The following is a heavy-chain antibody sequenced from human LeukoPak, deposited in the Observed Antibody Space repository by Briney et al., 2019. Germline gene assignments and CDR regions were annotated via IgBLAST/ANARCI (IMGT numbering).Heavy chain of an antibody. CDR1: GGSISSSSYY. CDR2: IYYSGST. CDR3: ASLGGGGGYDY. V-gene: IGHV4-39*07. J-gene: IGHJ4*02. D-gene: IGHD1-26*01. Sequence: SETLSLTCTVSGGSISSSSYYWGWIRQPPGKGLEWIGSIYYSGSTYYNPSLKSRVTISVDTSKNQFSLKLSSVTAADTAVYYCASLGGGGGYDYWGQGTLVTVSS.